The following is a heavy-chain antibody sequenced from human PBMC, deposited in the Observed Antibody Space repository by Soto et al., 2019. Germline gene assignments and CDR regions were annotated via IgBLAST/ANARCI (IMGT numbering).Heavy chain of an antibody. V-gene: IGHV1-8*01. D-gene: IGHD3-3*01. CDR1: GYTFTSYD. J-gene: IGHJ6*02. CDR2: MNPNSGNT. CDR3: ASRGSGLSYYYGMDV. Sequence: EASVKVSCKASGYTFTSYDINWVRQATGQGLEWMGWMNPNSGNTGYAQKFQGRVTMTRNTSISTAYMELSSLRPEDTAVYYCASRGSGLSYYYGMDVWGQGTTVTVS.